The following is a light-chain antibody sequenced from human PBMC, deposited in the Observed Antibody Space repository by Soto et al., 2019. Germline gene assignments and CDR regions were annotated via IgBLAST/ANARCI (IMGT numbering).Light chain of an antibody. CDR3: KQYYGSPYT. V-gene: IGKV4-1*01. CDR2: RAP. CDR1: QTVYSRSNKKNY. J-gene: IGKJ2*01. Sequence: DIFMTHFPASAALSLRYRATIKCSSRQTVYSRSNKKNYLRWYQQNPGQPPKLLISRAPTRESGVPDRFSGSGSGTDFPLTISSLQAEDVEVYYCKQYYGSPYTFGQGT.